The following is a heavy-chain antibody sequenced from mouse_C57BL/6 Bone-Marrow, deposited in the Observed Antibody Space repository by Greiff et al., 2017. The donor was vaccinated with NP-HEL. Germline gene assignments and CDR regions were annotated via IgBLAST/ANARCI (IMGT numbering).Heavy chain of an antibody. CDR1: GFTFSDYY. Sequence: EVQLVESGGGLVQPGGSLKLSCAASGFTFSDYYMYWVRQTPEKRLEWVAYISNGGGSTYYPDTVKGRFTISRDNAKNTLYLQMSRLKSEDTAMYYCARHETAQATAWFAYWGQGTLVTVSA. CDR2: ISNGGGST. CDR3: ARHETAQATAWFAY. D-gene: IGHD3-2*02. J-gene: IGHJ3*01. V-gene: IGHV5-12*01.